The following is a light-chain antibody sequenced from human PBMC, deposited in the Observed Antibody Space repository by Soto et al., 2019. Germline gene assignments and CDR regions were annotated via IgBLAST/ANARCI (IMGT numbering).Light chain of an antibody. CDR3: QQYENLPT. V-gene: IGKV1-33*01. CDR1: QNINNY. CDR2: DAS. Sequence: DIQMTQSPAALSAPVGDRGTITCQASQNINNYLNWYQQKPGRAPKLLIYDASNLEAGVPSRFRGSGSGTDFTFTISRLQPEDIATYYCQQYENLPTFGQGTRLEI. J-gene: IGKJ5*01.